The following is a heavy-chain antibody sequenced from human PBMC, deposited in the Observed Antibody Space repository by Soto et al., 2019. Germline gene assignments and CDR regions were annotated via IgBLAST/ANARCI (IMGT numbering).Heavy chain of an antibody. CDR3: ARGPYYYDSSDKYSEIDY. CDR1: GFTFSSYG. CDR2: IWYDGNNK. V-gene: IGHV3-33*01. D-gene: IGHD3-22*01. Sequence: HPGGSLRLSCEASGFTFSSYGMHWVRQAPGKGLEWVAVIWYDGNNKYYADSVKGRFTISRDNSKNTLYLQMNSLRAEDTAVYYCARGPYYYDSSDKYSEIDYWGQGTLVTVSS. J-gene: IGHJ4*02.